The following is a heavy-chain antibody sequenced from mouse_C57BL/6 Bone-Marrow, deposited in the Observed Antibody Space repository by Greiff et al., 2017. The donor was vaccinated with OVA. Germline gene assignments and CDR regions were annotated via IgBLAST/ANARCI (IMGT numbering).Heavy chain of an antibody. CDR3: ARRHYGSSVYAMDY. CDR2: IYPGDGDT. CDR1: GYAFSSSW. V-gene: IGHV1-82*01. Sequence: QVQLQQSGPELVKPGASVKISCKASGYAFSSSWMNWVKQRPGKGLEWIGRIYPGDGDTNYNGKFKGKATLTADKSSSTAYMQLSSLTSEDSAVYFCARRHYGSSVYAMDYWGQGTSVTVSS. J-gene: IGHJ4*01. D-gene: IGHD1-1*01.